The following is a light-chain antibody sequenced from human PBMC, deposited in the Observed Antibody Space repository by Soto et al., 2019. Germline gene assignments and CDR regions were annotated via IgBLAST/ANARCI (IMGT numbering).Light chain of an antibody. J-gene: IGLJ2*01. V-gene: IGLV2-11*01. Sequence: QSALTQPRSVSGSPGQSVTISCTGTSSDVGGYNYVSWYQQHPGKAPKLMIYDVTNRPSGVPDRFSGSKSGNTASLTISGLQAEDEADYYCCSYAGSYTLVFGGGTKVTVL. CDR3: CSYAGSYTLV. CDR2: DVT. CDR1: SSDVGGYNY.